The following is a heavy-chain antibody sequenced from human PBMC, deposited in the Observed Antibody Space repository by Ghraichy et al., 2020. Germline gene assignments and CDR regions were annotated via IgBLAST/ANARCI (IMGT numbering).Heavy chain of an antibody. Sequence: GGSLRLSCAASGFTFSSYSMNWVRQAPGKGLEWVSYIGSGGSSTYYADSVKGRFTISSDNAKNSVYLDMNSLRAEDTALYYWVRDGCSGRTCTFYNWGQGAMVTVSS. V-gene: IGHV3-48*04. J-gene: IGHJ4*02. D-gene: IGHD2-15*01. CDR1: GFTFSSYS. CDR2: IGSGGSST. CDR3: VRDGCSGRTCTFYN.